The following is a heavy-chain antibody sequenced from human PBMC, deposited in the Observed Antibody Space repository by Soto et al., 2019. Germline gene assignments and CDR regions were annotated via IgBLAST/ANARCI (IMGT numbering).Heavy chain of an antibody. CDR2: IYYTGTT. CDR3: ARLTTSSGGSIFDS. V-gene: IGHV4-61*01. CDR1: GGSVSSSFFY. D-gene: IGHD6-25*01. J-gene: IGHJ4*02. Sequence: SETLSLTCTVSGGSVSSSFFYWSWVRQPPGQRLEWIGYIYYTGTTNYNPSLASRVAMSVDTSKKQFTLNLRSLTAADTARYYCARLTTSSGGSIFDSWGQGMLVNVSS.